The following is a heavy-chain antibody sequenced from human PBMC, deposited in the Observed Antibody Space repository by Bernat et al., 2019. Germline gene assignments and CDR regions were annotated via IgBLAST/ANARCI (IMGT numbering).Heavy chain of an antibody. CDR1: GGSISSSSYY. CDR2: IYYSGST. J-gene: IGHJ4*02. D-gene: IGHD5-18*01. V-gene: IGHV4-39*01. CDR3: AGLFTGGYSYGYDY. Sequence: QLQLQESGPGLVKPSETLSLTCTVSGGSISSSSYYCGWIRQPPGKGLEWIGSIYYSGSTYYNPSLKSRVTISVDTSKNQFSLKLRSVTAAETAVYYCAGLFTGGYSYGYDYWGQGTLVTVSS.